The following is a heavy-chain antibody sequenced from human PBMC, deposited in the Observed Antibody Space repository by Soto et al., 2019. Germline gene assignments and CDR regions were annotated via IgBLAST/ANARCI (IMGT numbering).Heavy chain of an antibody. CDR3: VRESVASGPNYFDT. D-gene: IGHD6-6*01. Sequence: SVTLSHTCSVSGGTITSGRSSWQWIRKSPGKGLEWIAYIYHSGSTYYNPSLKSRVTISVDRSENQFSLKLTSVTAADTAVYYCVRESVASGPNYFDTWGPGTLVT. CDR1: GGTITSGRSS. CDR2: IYHSGST. J-gene: IGHJ5*02. V-gene: IGHV4-30-2*06.